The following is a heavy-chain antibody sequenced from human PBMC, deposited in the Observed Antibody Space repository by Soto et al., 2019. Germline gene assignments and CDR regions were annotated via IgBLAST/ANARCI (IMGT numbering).Heavy chain of an antibody. Sequence: SVKVSCKASGGTFSSYTISWVRQAPGQGLEWMGRIIPILGIANYAQKFQGRVTITADKSTSTAYMELSSLRSEDTAVYYCARIYDFWSGLYYMDVWGKGTTVTVSS. J-gene: IGHJ6*03. CDR2: IIPILGIA. V-gene: IGHV1-69*02. CDR1: GGTFSSYT. D-gene: IGHD3-3*01. CDR3: ARIYDFWSGLYYMDV.